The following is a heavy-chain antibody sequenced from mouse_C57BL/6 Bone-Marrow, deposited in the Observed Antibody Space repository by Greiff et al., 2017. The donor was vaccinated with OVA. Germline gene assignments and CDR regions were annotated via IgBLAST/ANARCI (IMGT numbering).Heavy chain of an antibody. V-gene: IGHV5-9*01. J-gene: IGHJ2*01. Sequence: EVNLVESGGGLVKPGGSLKLSCAASGFTFSSYTMSWVRQTPEKRLEWVATISGGGGNTYYPDSVKGRFTISRDNAKNTLYLQMSSLRSEDTALYYCARHHYGYDLDYWGQGTTLTVSS. CDR2: ISGGGGNT. CDR3: ARHHYGYDLDY. CDR1: GFTFSSYT. D-gene: IGHD2-2*01.